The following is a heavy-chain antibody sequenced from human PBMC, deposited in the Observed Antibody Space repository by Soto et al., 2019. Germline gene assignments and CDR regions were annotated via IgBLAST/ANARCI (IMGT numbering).Heavy chain of an antibody. Sequence: QITLKESGPTLVKPTQTLTLTCTFSGFSLSTSGVGVGWIRQPPGKALEWLALIYWDDDKRYSPSLKSRLTITKDTSKTPVVPTLPNMDPVDTATYYCAHSTRLHCRGGSCYWGGMDVWGQGTTVTVSS. CDR3: AHSTRLHCRGGSCYWGGMDV. D-gene: IGHD2-15*01. V-gene: IGHV2-5*02. CDR1: GFSLSTSGVG. J-gene: IGHJ6*02. CDR2: IYWDDDK.